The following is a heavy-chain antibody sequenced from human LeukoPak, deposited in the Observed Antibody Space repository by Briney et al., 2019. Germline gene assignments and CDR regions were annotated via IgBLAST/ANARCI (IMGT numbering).Heavy chain of an antibody. CDR1: GGSISGSSYC. D-gene: IGHD6-13*01. Sequence: SETLSLTCSVSGGSISGSSYCWGWIRQPPGKGLEWIGSIYYSGRTYYNPSLKSRVTISEDTSKTQFSLKLNSVTAADTAVYYCARGDSLAAAVPDYWGRGTLVTVSS. J-gene: IGHJ4*02. V-gene: IGHV4-39*07. CDR3: ARGDSLAAAVPDY. CDR2: IYYSGRT.